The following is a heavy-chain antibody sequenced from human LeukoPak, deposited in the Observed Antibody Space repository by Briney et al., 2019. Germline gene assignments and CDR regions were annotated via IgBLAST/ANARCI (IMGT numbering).Heavy chain of an antibody. D-gene: IGHD2-2*01. CDR3: ARGLRLGVPAAIGDYYYYGMDV. V-gene: IGHV1-69*13. CDR2: IIPIFGTA. J-gene: IGHJ6*04. CDR1: GGTFSSYA. Sequence: GASVKVSCKASGGTFSSYAISWVRQAPGQGLEWMGGIIPIFGTANYAQKFQGRVTITADESTSTAYMELSSLRSEDTAVYYCARGLRLGVPAAIGDYYYYGMDVWGKGTTVTVSS.